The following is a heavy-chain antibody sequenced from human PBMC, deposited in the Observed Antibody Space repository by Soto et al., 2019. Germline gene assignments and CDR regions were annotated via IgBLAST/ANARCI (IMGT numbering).Heavy chain of an antibody. D-gene: IGHD3-9*01. CDR1: GFTFSDYY. CDR2: IISSSTYT. J-gene: IGHJ6*01. CDR3: ARRQYLESNYYCMDV. V-gene: IGHV3-11*03. Sequence: GGSLRLSCAASGFTFSDYYMTWIRQAPGKGLEWISYIISSSTYTNYADSVKGRFTISRDNAKNSLYLQMNSLRVEDTAVYYCARRQYLESNYYCMDVWGQGTPVTVSS.